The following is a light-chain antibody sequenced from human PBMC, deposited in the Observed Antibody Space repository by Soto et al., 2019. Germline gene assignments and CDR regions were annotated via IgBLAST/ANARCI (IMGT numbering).Light chain of an antibody. J-gene: IGLJ1*01. V-gene: IGLV1-40*01. Sequence: QSVLTQPPSVSGAPGQRVTISCTGTRSNIGAGFDVHWYQQLPGTAPKLLIYDNNNRPSGVPDRFSGSKSGTSASLAITGLQAEDEADYYCSAWDNSLNGYVFGPGTKLTVL. CDR3: SAWDNSLNGYV. CDR2: DNN. CDR1: RSNIGAGFD.